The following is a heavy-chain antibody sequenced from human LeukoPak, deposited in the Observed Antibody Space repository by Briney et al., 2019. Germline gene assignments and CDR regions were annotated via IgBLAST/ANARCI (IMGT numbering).Heavy chain of an antibody. CDR3: AKEKRGELPRPFDI. D-gene: IGHD1-26*01. V-gene: IGHV3-74*01. Sequence: GGSLRLSCAASGFTFTTYWMHWVRQAPGKGLVWVSHINSDGSITSYADSVKGRLTISRDNAKNTLYLQMNSLRAEDTAVYYCAKEKRGELPRPFDIWGQGTMVTVSS. CDR1: GFTFTTYW. J-gene: IGHJ3*02. CDR2: INSDGSIT.